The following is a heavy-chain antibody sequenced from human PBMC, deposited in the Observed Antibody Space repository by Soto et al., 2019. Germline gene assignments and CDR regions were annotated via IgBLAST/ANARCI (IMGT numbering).Heavy chain of an antibody. CDR1: GFTVNANY. Sequence: PGGSLRLSCAASGFTVNANYMTWVRQAPGKGLEWVSVLYGGGRTYYADSLKGRFTVSRDNSKNTLYLQMNSLRAEDTAVYYCARDYGGYLDYWGQGTLVTVSS. D-gene: IGHD4-17*01. J-gene: IGHJ4*02. CDR3: ARDYGGYLDY. CDR2: LYGGGRT. V-gene: IGHV3-53*01.